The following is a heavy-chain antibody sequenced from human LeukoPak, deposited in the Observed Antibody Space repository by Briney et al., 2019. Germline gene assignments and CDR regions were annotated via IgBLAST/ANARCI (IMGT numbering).Heavy chain of an antibody. CDR3: ARVDREVVVPAAIGWFDP. J-gene: IGHJ5*02. D-gene: IGHD2-2*01. V-gene: IGHV1-69*01. CDR1: GGTFSSYA. Sequence: SVKVSCKASGGTFSSYAISWVRQAPGQGLEWMGGIIPIFGTANYAQKFQGRVTITADESTSTAYMELSSLRSEDTAVYYCARVDREVVVPAAIGWFDPWDQGTLVTVSS. CDR2: IIPIFGTA.